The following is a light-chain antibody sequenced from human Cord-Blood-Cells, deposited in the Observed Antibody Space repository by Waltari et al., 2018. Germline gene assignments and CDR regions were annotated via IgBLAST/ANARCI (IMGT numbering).Light chain of an antibody. CDR2: GAS. CDR3: QQYNNWPRT. CDR1: QSVSSN. Sequence: EIVMTQSPATLSVSPGERATLSCRASQSVSSNLAWYQQKPGQAPRLLIYGASTRATGIPARFSGSGSGTEFTPTISSLQSEDFPVYYCQQYNNWPRTFGQGTKVEIK. V-gene: IGKV3-15*01. J-gene: IGKJ1*01.